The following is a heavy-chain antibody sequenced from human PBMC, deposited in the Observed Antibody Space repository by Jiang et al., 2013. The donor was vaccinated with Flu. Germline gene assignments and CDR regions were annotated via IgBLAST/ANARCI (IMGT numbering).Heavy chain of an antibody. CDR2: IVVGSGNT. CDR1: GFTFTSSA. Sequence: SGAEVKKPGTSVKVSCKASGFTFTSSAMQWVRQARGQRLEWIGWIVVGSGNTNYAQKFQERVTITRDMSTSTAYMELSSLRSEDTAVYYCAAEEAAAGTPYYYYGMDVWGQGTTVTVSS. J-gene: IGHJ6*02. CDR3: AAEEAAAGTPYYYYGMDV. V-gene: IGHV1-58*02. D-gene: IGHD6-13*01.